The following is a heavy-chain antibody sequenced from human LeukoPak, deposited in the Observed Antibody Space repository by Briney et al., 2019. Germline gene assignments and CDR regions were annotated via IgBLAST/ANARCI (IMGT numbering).Heavy chain of an antibody. CDR3: ARGSVLHIDY. CDR1: GGSISSYY. Sequence: SETLSLTCTVSGGSISSYYWSWIRQPPGKGLEWIGYIYYSGSTNYNPSLKSRVTISVDTSKNQFSLKLSSVTAADTAVYYCARGSVLHIDYWGQGTLVTVSS. J-gene: IGHJ4*02. D-gene: IGHD2-21*01. CDR2: IYYSGST. V-gene: IGHV4-59*01.